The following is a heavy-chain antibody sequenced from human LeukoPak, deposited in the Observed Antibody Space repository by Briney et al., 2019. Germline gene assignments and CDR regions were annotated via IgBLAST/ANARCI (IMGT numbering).Heavy chain of an antibody. Sequence: PSETLSLTCTVSGGSISSYYWSWIRQPPGKGLEWIGYIYYSGSANYNPSLKSRVTISVDTSKNQFSLKLSSVTAADTAVYYCARAKRYSSSWMDYWGQGTLVTVSS. J-gene: IGHJ4*02. D-gene: IGHD6-13*01. CDR2: IYYSGSA. V-gene: IGHV4-59*01. CDR3: ARAKRYSSSWMDY. CDR1: GGSISSYY.